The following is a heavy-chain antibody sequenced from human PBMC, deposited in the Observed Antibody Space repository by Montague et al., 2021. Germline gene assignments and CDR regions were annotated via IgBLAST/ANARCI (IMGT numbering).Heavy chain of an antibody. Sequence: SLSLSLSASGFTFSDYSMNWVRQAPGKGLEWVSYIRTDGYYADSVKGRFTISRDNAKNSLYLQMNSLRDEDTAVYYCARDRDYAFDIWGQGTVVTVSS. J-gene: IGHJ3*02. D-gene: IGHD3-16*01. V-gene: IGHV3-48*02. CDR3: ARDRDYAFDI. CDR2: IRTDG. CDR1: GFTFSDYS.